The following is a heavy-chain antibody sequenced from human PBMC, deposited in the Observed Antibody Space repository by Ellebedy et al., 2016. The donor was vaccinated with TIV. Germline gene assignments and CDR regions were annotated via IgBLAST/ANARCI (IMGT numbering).Heavy chain of an antibody. CDR2: LSDDGRNK. D-gene: IGHD3-3*01. CDR3: ARGPYYEDASGVDY. J-gene: IGHJ4*02. CDR1: GFPFIYYS. V-gene: IGHV3-30-3*01. Sequence: PGGSLRLSCAASGFPFIYYSMHWVRQAPGKGLEWVAILSDDGRNKHYVDSVKGRFTISRDNSKNTLYLQMNGLRTEETAVYYCARGPYYEDASGVDYWGQGTLVTVSS.